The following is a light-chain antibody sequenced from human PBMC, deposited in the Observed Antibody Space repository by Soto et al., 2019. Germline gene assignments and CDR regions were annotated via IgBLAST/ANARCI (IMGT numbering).Light chain of an antibody. CDR3: QQYGSSPST. CDR1: QGIKND. J-gene: IGKJ1*01. Sequence: TQSPSSLSASVGDRVTITCRASQGIKNDLGWYQQKPGQAPRLLIYGASSRATGIPDRFSGSGSGTDFTLTISRLEPEDFAVYYCQQYGSSPSTFGQGTKVEIK. CDR2: GAS. V-gene: IGKV3-20*01.